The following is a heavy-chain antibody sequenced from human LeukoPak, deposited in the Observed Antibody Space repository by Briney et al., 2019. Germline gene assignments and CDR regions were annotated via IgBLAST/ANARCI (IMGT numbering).Heavy chain of an antibody. V-gene: IGHV1-2*02. CDR3: AREESGVSSTYSHNHFDY. D-gene: IGHD3-3*01. CDR1: GYTFTGYY. CDR2: INPNSGGT. Sequence: GASVKVSCKASGYTFTGYYMHWVRQAPGQGLEWMGWINPNSGGTNYAQKFQGRVTMTRDTSISTAYMELSRLRSDDTAVYYCAREESGVSSTYSHNHFDYWGQGTLVTVSS. J-gene: IGHJ4*02.